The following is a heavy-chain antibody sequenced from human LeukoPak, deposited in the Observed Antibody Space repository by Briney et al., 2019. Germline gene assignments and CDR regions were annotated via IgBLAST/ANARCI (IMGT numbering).Heavy chain of an antibody. V-gene: IGHV1-8*01. D-gene: IGHD6-19*01. CDR1: GYTFSSYD. CDR3: ARGPRGSGWAHDAFDI. CDR2: MNPNSGNT. Sequence: GASVTVSCKTSGYTFSSYDINWVRQASGQGLEWMGWMNPNSGNTGYAEKFQGRVTMTRDTSINTAYMDLSSLESDDTAVYYCARGPRGSGWAHDAFDIWGQGTMVTVSS. J-gene: IGHJ3*02.